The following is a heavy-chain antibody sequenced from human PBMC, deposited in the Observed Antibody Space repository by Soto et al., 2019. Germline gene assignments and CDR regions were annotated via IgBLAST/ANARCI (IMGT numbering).Heavy chain of an antibody. J-gene: IGHJ4*02. D-gene: IGHD1-20*01. CDR3: ARESYNWNYDY. CDR1: RYTCTSYF. V-gene: IGHV1-2*02. Sequence: SVKVSYKAARYTCTSYFIHWVRQAPGQGLEWMGWINPNNGDTGYAEKFLGRLTMTRDTSINTAYMELNRLRSDDTAVYYCARESYNWNYDYWGQGSLVSVSS. CDR2: INPNNGDT.